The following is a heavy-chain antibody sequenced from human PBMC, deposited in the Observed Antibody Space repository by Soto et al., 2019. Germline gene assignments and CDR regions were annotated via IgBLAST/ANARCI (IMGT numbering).Heavy chain of an antibody. D-gene: IGHD5-12*01. CDR2: IYSGGST. CDR3: AGDSGYDSGMDV. V-gene: IGHV4-4*07. CDR1: GGSISSYY. Sequence: PSETLSLTCTVSGGSISSYYWSWIRQPAGKGLEWIGRIYSGGSTNYNPFFKSRVTMSVDTSKNQFSLKLRSVTAADTAVYYCAGDSGYDSGMDVWGQGTTVTVSS. J-gene: IGHJ6*02.